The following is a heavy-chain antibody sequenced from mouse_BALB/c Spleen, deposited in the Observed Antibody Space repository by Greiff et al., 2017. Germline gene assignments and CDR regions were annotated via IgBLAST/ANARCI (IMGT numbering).Heavy chain of an antibody. CDR3: GRVYSFAY. J-gene: IGHJ3*01. Sequence: EVQLVESGGGLVQPGGSLKLSCAASGFTFSNYGMSWVRQTPDKRLELVATINSNGGSTYYPDSVKGRFTISRDNAKNTLYLKMSSLKSEDTAMYYCGRVYSFAYWGQGTLVTVSS. CDR1: GFTFSNYG. V-gene: IGHV5-6-3*01. CDR2: INSNGGST. D-gene: IGHD2-1*01.